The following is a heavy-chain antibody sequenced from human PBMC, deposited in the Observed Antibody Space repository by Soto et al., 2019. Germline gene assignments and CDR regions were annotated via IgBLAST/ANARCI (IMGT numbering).Heavy chain of an antibody. CDR1: GGSISSYY. J-gene: IGHJ3*02. Sequence: SETLSLTCTVSGGSISSYYWSWIRQPPGKGLEWIGYIYYSGSTNYNPSLKSRVTISVDTSKNQFSLKLSSVTAADTAVYYCARGQITIFDAHDAFDIWGQGTMVTVSS. D-gene: IGHD3-3*01. CDR2: IYYSGST. CDR3: ARGQITIFDAHDAFDI. V-gene: IGHV4-59*08.